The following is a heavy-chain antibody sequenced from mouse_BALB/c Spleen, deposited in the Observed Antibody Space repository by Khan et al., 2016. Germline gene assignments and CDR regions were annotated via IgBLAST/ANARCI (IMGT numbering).Heavy chain of an antibody. CDR2: ISSGGST. V-gene: IGHV5-6-5*01. CDR3: AREDYGNYGDYFDY. Sequence: EVELVESGGGLVKPGGSLKLSCAASGFTFSSYAMSWVRQTPEKRLEWVASISSGGSTYYPDSVKGRFTISSDNARNILNLNMNSLRSEDTAMYYCAREDYGNYGDYFDYWGQGTTLTVSS. J-gene: IGHJ2*01. CDR1: GFTFSSYA. D-gene: IGHD2-1*01.